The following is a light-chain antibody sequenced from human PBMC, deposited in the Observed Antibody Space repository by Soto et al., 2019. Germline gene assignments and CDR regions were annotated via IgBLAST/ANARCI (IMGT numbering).Light chain of an antibody. CDR2: GAS. J-gene: IGKJ4*01. Sequence: EIVLTQSPGTLSLSPGERTTLSCRASQSVSTNYLAWYQQKPGQAPRLLIYGASSRATGIPDRFSGSGSGADFTRTISRLEPDDFAAYYCQQYGSVPLTFGGGTKVEIK. V-gene: IGKV3-20*01. CDR1: QSVSTNY. CDR3: QQYGSVPLT.